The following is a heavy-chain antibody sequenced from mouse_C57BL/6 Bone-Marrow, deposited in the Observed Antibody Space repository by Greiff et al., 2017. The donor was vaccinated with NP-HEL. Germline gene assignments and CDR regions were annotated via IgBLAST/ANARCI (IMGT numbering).Heavy chain of an antibody. CDR2: IDPSDSYT. V-gene: IGHV1-50*01. CDR1: GYTFTSYW. D-gene: IGHD1-1*01. Sequence: QVQLQQPGAELVKPGASVKLSCKASGYTFTSYWMQWVKQRPGQGLEWIREIDPSDSYTNYNQKFKGKATLTVDTSSSTAYMQLSSLTSEDSAVYYCARGTVVATEAYWGQGTLVTVSA. CDR3: ARGTVVATEAY. J-gene: IGHJ3*01.